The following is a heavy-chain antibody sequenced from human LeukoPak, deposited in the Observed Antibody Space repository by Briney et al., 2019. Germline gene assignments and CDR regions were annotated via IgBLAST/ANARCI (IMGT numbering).Heavy chain of an antibody. CDR1: GGSISSYY. CDR3: ARGMGSTWYWFDP. D-gene: IGHD6-13*01. CDR2: INYSGSA. V-gene: IGHV4-59*01. J-gene: IGHJ5*02. Sequence: SETLSLTCTVSGGSISSYYWTWTRQSPGKGLEWIGHINYSGSANYNPSLWSRVTISVDTSKNQFSLNLSSVTAADTAVYYCARGMGSTWYWFDPWGQGTLVTVSS.